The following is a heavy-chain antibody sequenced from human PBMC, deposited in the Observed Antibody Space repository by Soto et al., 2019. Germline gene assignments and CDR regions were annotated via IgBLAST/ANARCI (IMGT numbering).Heavy chain of an antibody. V-gene: IGHV1-69*02. CDR2: IIPILGIA. Sequence: SVKVSCKASGGTFSSYTISWVRQAPGQGFEWMGRIIPILGIANYAQKFQGRVTITADKSTSTAYMELSSLRSEDTAVYYCARSGPFGYTPYYYYGMDVWGQGTTVTVSS. J-gene: IGHJ6*02. CDR3: ARSGPFGYTPYYYYGMDV. D-gene: IGHD3-16*02. CDR1: GGTFSSYT.